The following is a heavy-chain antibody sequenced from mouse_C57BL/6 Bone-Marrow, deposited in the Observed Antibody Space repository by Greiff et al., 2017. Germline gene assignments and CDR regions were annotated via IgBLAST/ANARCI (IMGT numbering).Heavy chain of an antibody. V-gene: IGHV14-1*01. CDR2: IDPEDGDT. D-gene: IGHD1-1*01. J-gene: IGHJ3*01. Sequence: EVKLMESGAELVRPGASVQLSCTASCFNIKDYYMHWVKQRPEQGLEWIGRIDPEDGDTEYAPKFQGKATMTADTSSNTAYLQLSSLTSEDTAVYYCTPFITTVVPFAYWGQGTLVTVSA. CDR3: TPFITTVVPFAY. CDR1: CFNIKDYY.